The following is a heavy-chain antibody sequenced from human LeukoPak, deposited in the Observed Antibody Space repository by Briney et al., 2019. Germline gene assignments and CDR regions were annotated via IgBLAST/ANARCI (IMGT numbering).Heavy chain of an antibody. V-gene: IGHV3-74*01. Sequence: SGGSLRLSCAASGFTLSNYAMSWVRQAPGKGLEWVSGISSDGSRPRYADSVNGRFTISRDNAKNTLYLQMNSLRAEDTAVYFCVRDGQGSTPLDYWGQGTLVTVSS. J-gene: IGHJ4*02. D-gene: IGHD1-26*01. CDR1: GFTLSNYA. CDR3: VRDGQGSTPLDY. CDR2: ISSDGSRP.